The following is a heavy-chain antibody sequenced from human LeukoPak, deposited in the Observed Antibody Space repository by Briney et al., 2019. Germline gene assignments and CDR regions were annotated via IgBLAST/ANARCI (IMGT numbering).Heavy chain of an antibody. CDR2: FDPEDGET. V-gene: IGHV1-24*01. Sequence: ASVKVSCKVSGYTLTELSMHWVRQAPGKGLEWMGGFDPEDGETIYAQKFQGRVTMTEDTSTDTACMELSSLRSEDTAVYYCATSGEAVAADFDYWGQGTLVTVSS. D-gene: IGHD6-19*01. CDR3: ATSGEAVAADFDY. J-gene: IGHJ4*02. CDR1: GYTLTELS.